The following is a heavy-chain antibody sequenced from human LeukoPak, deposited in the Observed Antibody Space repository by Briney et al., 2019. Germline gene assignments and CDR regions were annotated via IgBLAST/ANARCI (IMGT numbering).Heavy chain of an antibody. CDR3: ARGGRSGGSCYSGRYYFDY. CDR1: GYTFTSYA. J-gene: IGHJ4*02. Sequence: ASVKVSCKASGYTFTSYAMHWVRQAPGQRLEWMGWINAGNGNTKYSQKFQGRVTITRDTSASTAYMELSSLRSEDTAVYYCARGGRSGGSCYSGRYYFDYWGQGTLVTVSS. D-gene: IGHD2-15*01. V-gene: IGHV1-3*01. CDR2: INAGNGNT.